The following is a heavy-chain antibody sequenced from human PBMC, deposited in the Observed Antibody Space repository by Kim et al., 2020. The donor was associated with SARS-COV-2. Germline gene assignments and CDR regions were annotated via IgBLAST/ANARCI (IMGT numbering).Heavy chain of an antibody. D-gene: IGHD3-10*01. J-gene: IGHJ6*02. CDR2: ISGSGGST. V-gene: IGHV3-23*01. Sequence: GGSLRLSCAASGFTFSSYAMSWVRQAPGKGLEWVSAISGSGGSTYYADSVKGRFTISRDNSKNTLYLQMNSLRAEDTAVYYCAKPRLGPFGRYYYYYGMDVWGQGTTVTVSS. CDR1: GFTFSSYA. CDR3: AKPRLGPFGRYYYYYGMDV.